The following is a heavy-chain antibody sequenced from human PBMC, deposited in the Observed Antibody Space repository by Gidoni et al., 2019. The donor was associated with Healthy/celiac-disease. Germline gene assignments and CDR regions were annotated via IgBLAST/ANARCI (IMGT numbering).Heavy chain of an antibody. Sequence: QLQLQESGPGLVKPSETLSLTCTVSGGSISSSSYYWSWIRQPPGKGLEWIGSIYYSGSTYYNPSLKSRVTISVDTSKNQFSLKLSSVTAADTAVYYCARHSYYGSDPDYWGQGTLVTVSS. V-gene: IGHV4-39*01. D-gene: IGHD3-10*01. CDR3: ARHSYYGSDPDY. J-gene: IGHJ4*02. CDR2: IYYSGST. CDR1: GGSISSSSYY.